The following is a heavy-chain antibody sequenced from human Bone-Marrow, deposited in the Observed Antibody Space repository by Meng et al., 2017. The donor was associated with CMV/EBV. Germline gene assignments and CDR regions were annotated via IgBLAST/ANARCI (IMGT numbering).Heavy chain of an antibody. V-gene: IGHV3-13*01. D-gene: IGHD4-23*01. CDR1: GFTFSSYS. CDR3: ARSGNSEYNYYGMDV. CDR2: IGTAGDT. J-gene: IGHJ6*02. Sequence: GESLKISCAASGFTFSSYSMNWVRQATGKGLEWVSAIGTAGDTYYPDSVKGRFTISRDNSKNTLYLQMNSLRAEDTAVYYCARSGNSEYNYYGMDVWGQGTTVTVSS.